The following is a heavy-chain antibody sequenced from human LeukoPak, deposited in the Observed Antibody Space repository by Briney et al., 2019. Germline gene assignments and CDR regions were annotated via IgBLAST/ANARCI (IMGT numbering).Heavy chain of an antibody. V-gene: IGHV5-51*01. Sequence: GGSLQISCKGSGYSFTSYWIGWVREMPGKGLEWMGIIYPGDSDTRYSPSFQSHLTISADKSISTAYLQWSSLKASDTAMYYCARQWLGSDFDYWGQGTLVTVSS. D-gene: IGHD6-19*01. J-gene: IGHJ4*02. CDR3: ARQWLGSDFDY. CDR2: IYPGDSDT. CDR1: GYSFTSYW.